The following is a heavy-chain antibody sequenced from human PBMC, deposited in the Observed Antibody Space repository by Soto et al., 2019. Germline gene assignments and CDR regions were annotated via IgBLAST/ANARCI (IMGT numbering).Heavy chain of an antibody. CDR2: IRNRPNSYTT. CDR3: FRDSGRGFYFDY. D-gene: IGHD3-10*01. J-gene: IGHJ4*02. Sequence: EVQLVESGGGLVQPGGSLRLSCAASGFTFSDHYMDWVRQAPGKGLEWVGRIRNRPNSYTTQYAASVKGRFAVLRDDSENLVYLQMNDLQTKATAVYYCFRDSGRGFYFDYWGQGAQVTVSS. CDR1: GFTFSDHY. V-gene: IGHV3-72*01.